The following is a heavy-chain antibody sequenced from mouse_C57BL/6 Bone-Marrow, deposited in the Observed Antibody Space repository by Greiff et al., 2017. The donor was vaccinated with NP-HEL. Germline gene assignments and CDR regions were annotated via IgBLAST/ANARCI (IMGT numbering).Heavy chain of an antibody. D-gene: IGHD1-1*01. J-gene: IGHJ1*03. V-gene: IGHV1-64*01. Sequence: VQLQQPGAELVKPGASVKLSCKASGYTFTSYWMHWVKQRPGQGLEWIGMIHPNSGSTNYNEKFKSKATLTVDKSSSTAYMQLSSLTSEDTAVKYWERDYGSSYDWYVDVWGKGTTVTVSS. CDR3: ERDYGSSYDWYVDV. CDR2: IHPNSGST. CDR1: GYTFTSYW.